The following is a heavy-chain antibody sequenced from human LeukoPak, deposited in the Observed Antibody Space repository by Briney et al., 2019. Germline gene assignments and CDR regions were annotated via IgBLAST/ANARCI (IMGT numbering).Heavy chain of an antibody. V-gene: IGHV4-59*01. J-gene: IGHJ6*03. CDR3: ARGGTAAAGKYYYYYYMDV. Sequence: SETLSLTCTVSGGSISSYYWSWIRQPPGKGLEWIGYIYYSGSTNYNPSLKSRVTISVDTSKNQFSLKLSSVTAADTAVYYCARGGTAAAGKYYYYYYMDVWGKGTTVTVSS. CDR1: GGSISSYY. D-gene: IGHD6-13*01. CDR2: IYYSGST.